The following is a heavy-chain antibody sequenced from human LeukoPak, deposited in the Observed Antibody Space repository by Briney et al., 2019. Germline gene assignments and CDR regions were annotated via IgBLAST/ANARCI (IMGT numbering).Heavy chain of an antibody. V-gene: IGHV4-39*01. D-gene: IGHD2-21*01. J-gene: IGHJ4*02. CDR1: GGSISSSSYY. CDR3: AGDLGDSWD. Sequence: PSETLSLTCTVSGGSISSSSYYWGWIRQPPGKGLEWIGSIYYSGSTYYNPSLKSRVTISVDTSKNQFSLKLSSVTAADTAVYYCAGDLGDSWDWGQGTLVTVSS. CDR2: IYYSGST.